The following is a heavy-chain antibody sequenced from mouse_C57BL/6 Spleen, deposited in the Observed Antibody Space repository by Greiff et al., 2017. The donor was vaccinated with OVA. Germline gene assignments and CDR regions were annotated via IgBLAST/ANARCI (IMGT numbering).Heavy chain of an antibody. V-gene: IGHV5-17*01. Sequence: EVKLMESGGGLVKPGGSLKLSCAASGFTFSDYGMHWVRQAPEKGLEWVAYISSGSSTIYYADTVKGRFTISRDNAKNTLFLQMTSLRSEDTAMYYCARREPYYSNYDYAMDYWGQGTSVTVSS. J-gene: IGHJ4*01. CDR1: GFTFSDYG. CDR2: ISSGSSTI. D-gene: IGHD2-5*01. CDR3: ARREPYYSNYDYAMDY.